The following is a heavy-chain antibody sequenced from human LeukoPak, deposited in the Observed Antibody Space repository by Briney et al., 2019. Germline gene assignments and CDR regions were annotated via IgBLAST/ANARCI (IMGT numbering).Heavy chain of an antibody. Sequence: PGGSLRLSCATSGFNFFDSDMAWVRQAPGKGLEWVSGVNWNGDRTTYADSVKGRFAISRDNGKNSLHLQMNSLGADDTAIYYCVREVVALPNFDFWGQGTLVTVSS. J-gene: IGHJ4*02. V-gene: IGHV3-20*04. CDR2: VNWNGDRT. D-gene: IGHD2-15*01. CDR3: VREVVALPNFDF. CDR1: GFNFFDSD.